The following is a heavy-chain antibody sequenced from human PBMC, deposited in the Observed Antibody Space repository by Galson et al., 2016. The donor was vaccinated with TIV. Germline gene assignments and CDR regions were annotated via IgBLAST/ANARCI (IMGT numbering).Heavy chain of an antibody. CDR2: INSLGAT. CDR3: ARDKSRRGCFDP. J-gene: IGHJ5*02. V-gene: IGHV4-34*01. Sequence: ETLSLTCAVNGGSFSGDYWSWLRQPPGEGLEWIGEINSLGATSYNPSLESRVTISVDTSNNQFSLKMRSVTAADTAIYYCARDKSRRGCFDPWGQGSLVTVSS. CDR1: GGSFSGDY.